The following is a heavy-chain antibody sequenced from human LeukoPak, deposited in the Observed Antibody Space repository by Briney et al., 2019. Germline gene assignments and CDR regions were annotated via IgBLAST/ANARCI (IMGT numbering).Heavy chain of an antibody. Sequence: SETLSLTCAVYGGSFSGYYWSWIRQPPGKGLEWIGEINHSGSTNYNPSLKSRVTISVDTSKNQFSLKLSSVTAADTAVYYCARAGYCSSTSCYGYYYYYCMDVWGKGTTVTVSS. CDR2: INHSGST. CDR3: ARAGYCSSTSCYGYYYYYCMDV. J-gene: IGHJ6*03. V-gene: IGHV4-34*01. D-gene: IGHD2-2*01. CDR1: GGSFSGYY.